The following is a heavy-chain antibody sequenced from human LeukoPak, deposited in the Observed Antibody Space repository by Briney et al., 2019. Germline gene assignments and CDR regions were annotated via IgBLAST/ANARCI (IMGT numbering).Heavy chain of an antibody. CDR1: GGSISGYY. Sequence: PSETLSLXCTVSGGSISGYYWSWIRQPPGKGLEWIGYIYYSGSTNYNPSLKSRVTISVDTSKNQFSLKLSSVTAADTAVYYCARELIAATPRGWFDPWGQGTLVTVSS. CDR2: IYYSGST. J-gene: IGHJ5*02. CDR3: ARELIAATPRGWFDP. V-gene: IGHV4-59*01. D-gene: IGHD6-6*01.